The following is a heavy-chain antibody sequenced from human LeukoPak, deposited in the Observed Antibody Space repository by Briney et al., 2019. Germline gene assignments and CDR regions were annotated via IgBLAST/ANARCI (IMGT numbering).Heavy chain of an antibody. D-gene: IGHD6-19*01. CDR2: TSYNGNT. V-gene: IGHV1-18*04. Sequence: GASVKVSCKASGYTFSNYGISWVRQAPGLGLEWMGWTSYNGNTNYAQKFQDRVTMTTDTSTTRAYMELRSLESDDTAVYYCARHSGSGWQALGYWGQGTLVTVSS. CDR3: ARHSGSGWQALGY. J-gene: IGHJ4*02. CDR1: GYTFSNYG.